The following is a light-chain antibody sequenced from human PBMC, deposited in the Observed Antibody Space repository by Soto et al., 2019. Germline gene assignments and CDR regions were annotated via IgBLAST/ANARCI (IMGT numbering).Light chain of an antibody. CDR2: EGS. J-gene: IGLJ1*01. V-gene: IGLV2-23*03. CDR3: CSYAGSSTFLYV. CDR1: SSDVGSYNL. Sequence: QSVLTQPASVSGSPGQSITISCTGTSSDVGSYNLVSWYQQHPGKAPKLMIYEGSKRPSGASNRFSGSKSGNTASLTISGLQAEDEADYYCCSYAGSSTFLYVFGTGTRSPS.